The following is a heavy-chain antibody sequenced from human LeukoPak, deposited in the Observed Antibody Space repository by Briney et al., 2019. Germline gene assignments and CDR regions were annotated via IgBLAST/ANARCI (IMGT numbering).Heavy chain of an antibody. V-gene: IGHV4-39*01. D-gene: IGHD6-19*01. CDR1: GGSISSSSYH. CDR2: IYYSGST. CDR3: ARLPISIAVAGGNY. Sequence: SETLSLTCTVSGGSISSSSYHWGWIRQPPGKGLEWIGSIYYSGSTYYNPSLKSRVTISVDTSKNQFSLKLSSVTAADTAVYYCARLPISIAVAGGNYWGQGTLVTVSS. J-gene: IGHJ4*02.